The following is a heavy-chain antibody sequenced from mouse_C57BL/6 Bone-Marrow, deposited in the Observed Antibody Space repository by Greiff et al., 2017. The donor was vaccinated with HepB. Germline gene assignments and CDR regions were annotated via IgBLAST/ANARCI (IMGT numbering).Heavy chain of an antibody. CDR1: GFTFTDYY. J-gene: IGHJ4*01. V-gene: IGHV7-3*01. D-gene: IGHD1-1*01. CDR2: IRNKANGYTT. CDR3: ARSRGSSYYAMDY. Sequence: DVQLVESGGGLVQPGGSLSLSCAASGFTFTDYYMSWVRQPPGKALEWLGFIRNKANGYTTEYSASVKGRFTISRDNSQSILYLQMNALRAEDSATYYCARSRGSSYYAMDYWGQGTSVTVSS.